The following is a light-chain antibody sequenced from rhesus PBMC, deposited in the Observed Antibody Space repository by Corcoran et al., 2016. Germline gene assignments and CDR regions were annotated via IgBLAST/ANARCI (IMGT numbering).Light chain of an antibody. V-gene: IGKV3-24*04. CDR3: QQSSNLFT. CDR2: GAS. CDR1: QSVGSY. Sequence: ETVVTQSPATLALSPGERATLSCRASQSVGSYLAWYPQKPGQAPRLLIYGASSRATGIPDRFSGSGSGTDFTLTISSLEPEDVGVYYCQQSSNLFTFGPGTKLDIK. J-gene: IGKJ3*01.